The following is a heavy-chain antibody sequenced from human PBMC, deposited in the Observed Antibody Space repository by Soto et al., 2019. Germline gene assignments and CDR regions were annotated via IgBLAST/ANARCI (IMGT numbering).Heavy chain of an antibody. CDR3: ARGVIGGYYDYVWGSYRHTRGSYYYGMDV. J-gene: IGHJ6*02. D-gene: IGHD3-16*02. CDR2: ISAHNYNT. CDR1: GYTFHNYG. Sequence: GASVKVSCKASGYTFHNYGVSWVRQAPGQGLEWMGRISAHNYNTHYAQNFEGRVTMTTDTSTSTAYMELRSLRSDDTAIYYCARGVIGGYYDYVWGSYRHTRGSYYYGMDVWGQGTTVTVSS. V-gene: IGHV1-18*01.